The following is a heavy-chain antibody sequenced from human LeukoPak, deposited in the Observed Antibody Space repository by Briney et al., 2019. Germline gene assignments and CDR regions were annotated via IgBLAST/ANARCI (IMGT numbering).Heavy chain of an antibody. J-gene: IGHJ3*02. Sequence: PSETLSLTCTVSGGPISSYYWSWIRQPPGKGLEWIGYIYYSGSTNYNPSLKSRVTISVDTSKNQFSLKLSSVTAADTAVYYCARGRGYCSGGSCYHDAFDIWGQGTMVTVSS. V-gene: IGHV4-59*01. CDR3: ARGRGYCSGGSCYHDAFDI. CDR1: GGPISSYY. CDR2: IYYSGST. D-gene: IGHD2-15*01.